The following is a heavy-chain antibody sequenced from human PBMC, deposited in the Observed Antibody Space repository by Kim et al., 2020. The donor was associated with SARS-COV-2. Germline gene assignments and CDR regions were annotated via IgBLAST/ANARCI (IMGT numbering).Heavy chain of an antibody. J-gene: IGHJ4*02. D-gene: IGHD3-22*01. CDR3: AKDHADSSGYDGYFDS. Sequence: DSVRGRFTNAKDHSKNPLYLQMNSLRAEDTAVYYCAKDHADSSGYDGYFDSWGQGNLVTVSS. V-gene: IGHV3-23*01.